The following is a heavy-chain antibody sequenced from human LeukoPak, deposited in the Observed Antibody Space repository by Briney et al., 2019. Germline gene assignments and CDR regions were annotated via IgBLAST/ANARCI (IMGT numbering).Heavy chain of an antibody. CDR1: GDSISSGAYY. V-gene: IGHV4-61*02. J-gene: IGHJ5*01. CDR2: IYSNGNT. D-gene: IGHD3-10*01. Sequence: SETLTLTCTVSGDSISSGAYYWSWIRQPAGKGLEWIGRIYSNGNTNYKPSLKSRVTISLDTSKRQFSLQLTSVTAADTAMYYGARDSVSWFGFDSWGQGTLVTVSS. CDR3: ARDSVSWFGFDS.